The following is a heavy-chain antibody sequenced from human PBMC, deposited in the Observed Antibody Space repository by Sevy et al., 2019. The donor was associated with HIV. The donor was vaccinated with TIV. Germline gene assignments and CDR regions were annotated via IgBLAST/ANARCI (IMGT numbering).Heavy chain of an antibody. V-gene: IGHV3-30-3*01. CDR2: VSSDGSEI. J-gene: IGHJ4*02. CDR3: ARDQLGSIDY. Sequence: GGSLRLSCAVSGFTFSTYAMHGVRQAPSKGLECVAIVSSDGSEINYADSVKGRFTISRDNSRNTLYLQMNSLRTEDTALYYCARDQLGSIDYWGQGTLVTVSS. D-gene: IGHD7-27*01. CDR1: GFTFSTYA.